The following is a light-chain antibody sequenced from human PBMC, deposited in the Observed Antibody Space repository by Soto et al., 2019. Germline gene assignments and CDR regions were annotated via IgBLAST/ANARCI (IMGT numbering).Light chain of an antibody. CDR1: TSDVGGYNH. CDR3: SSYTRKSTWV. J-gene: IGLJ3*02. CDR2: EVS. Sequence: QSALTQPASVSGSPGQSVTISCTGSTSDVGGYNHVSWYQQHPGKAPKLMIYEVSNRPSGVSNRFSGSKSGNTASLTISGLQAEDEADYYCSSYTRKSTWVFGGGTKLTVL. V-gene: IGLV2-14*01.